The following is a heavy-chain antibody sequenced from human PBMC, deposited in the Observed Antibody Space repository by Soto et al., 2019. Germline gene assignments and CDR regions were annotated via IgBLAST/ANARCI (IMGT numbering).Heavy chain of an antibody. V-gene: IGHV1-2*04. CDR3: ARWGRSILGYCSGGSCYDYYGMDV. J-gene: IGHJ6*02. Sequence: ASVKVSCKASGYTFTGYYMHWVRQAPGQGLEWMGWINPNSGGTNYAQKFQGWVTMTSDTSISTAYMELSRLRSDDTAVYYCARWGRSILGYCSGGSCYDYYGMDVWGQGTTVTVSS. CDR1: GYTFTGYY. CDR2: INPNSGGT. D-gene: IGHD2-15*01.